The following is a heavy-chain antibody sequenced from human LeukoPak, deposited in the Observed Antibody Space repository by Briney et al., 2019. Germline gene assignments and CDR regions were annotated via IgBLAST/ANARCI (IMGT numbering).Heavy chain of an antibody. Sequence: PSETLSLTCAVYGGSFSGYYWSWIRQPPGKGLEWIGEINHSGSTNYNPSLKSRVTISVDTSKNQFSLKLSSVTAADTAVYYCASPWDFWGQGTLVTVSS. CDR2: INHSGST. J-gene: IGHJ4*02. V-gene: IGHV4-34*01. CDR3: ASPWDF. CDR1: GGSFSGYY.